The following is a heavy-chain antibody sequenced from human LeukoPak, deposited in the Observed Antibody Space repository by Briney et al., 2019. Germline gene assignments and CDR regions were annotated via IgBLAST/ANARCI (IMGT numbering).Heavy chain of an antibody. Sequence: TGGSLRLSCAASGFILNDYGMHWVRQAPGKGLEWVADIWFDKNQHFADSVKGRFAISRDNSKNTVYLHINSLRAENTAVYYCARDRHCVNGVCHSPPGMDVWGQGTTVTVSS. V-gene: IGHV3-33*01. CDR1: GFILNDYG. CDR3: ARDRHCVNGVCHSPPGMDV. D-gene: IGHD2-8*01. J-gene: IGHJ6*02. CDR2: IWFDKNQ.